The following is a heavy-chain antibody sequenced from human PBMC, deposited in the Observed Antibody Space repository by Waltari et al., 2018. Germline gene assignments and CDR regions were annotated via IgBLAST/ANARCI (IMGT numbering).Heavy chain of an antibody. Sequence: EVKLVESGGGSVQPGGSLRLSCTASGFIFSNYWMHWVRPVPGKGLLWVPHAGTDARCPTYADFVMGRFTISRDNAKSTVYLQMNSLRVEDTAVYYCARDTPGDGIDYWGQGTLVTVSS. V-gene: IGHV3-74*03. CDR1: GFIFSNYW. J-gene: IGHJ4*02. D-gene: IGHD7-27*01. CDR3: ARDTPGDGIDY. CDR2: AGTDARCP.